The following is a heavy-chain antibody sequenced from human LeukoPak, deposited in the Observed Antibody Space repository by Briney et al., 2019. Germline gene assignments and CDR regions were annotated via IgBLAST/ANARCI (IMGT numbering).Heavy chain of an antibody. CDR2: IYYSGST. Sequence: SETLSLTRTVSGGSISSSSYYWGWIRQPPGKGLEWIGSIYYSGSTYYNPSLKSRVTISVDTSKNQFSLKLSSVTAADTAVYYCARRVLTGSIDYWGQGTLVTVSS. J-gene: IGHJ4*02. CDR1: GGSISSSSYY. V-gene: IGHV4-39*01. CDR3: ARRVLTGSIDY. D-gene: IGHD3-9*01.